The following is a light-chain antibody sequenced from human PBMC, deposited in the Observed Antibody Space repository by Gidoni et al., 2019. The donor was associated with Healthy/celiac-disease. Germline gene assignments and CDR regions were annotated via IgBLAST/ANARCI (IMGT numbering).Light chain of an antibody. Sequence: DSQMTQSPSTRSASGGDRVTITCRASQSISSWLAWYQQKPGKAPTLLLYDSSSLESGVPSRFRGSGSGTAFTLTISSLQPADFATYYCQQYNSYSRTFGQGTKVEIK. CDR1: QSISSW. CDR3: QQYNSYSRT. V-gene: IGKV1-5*01. CDR2: DSS. J-gene: IGKJ1*01.